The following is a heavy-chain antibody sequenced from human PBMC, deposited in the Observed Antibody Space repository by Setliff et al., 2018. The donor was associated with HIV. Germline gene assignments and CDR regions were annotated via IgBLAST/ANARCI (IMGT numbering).Heavy chain of an antibody. CDR3: ARGPGHLLSLRYYYFYMDV. CDR1: GFTFTTSA. V-gene: IGHV1-58*02. CDR2: IVVGSGNT. J-gene: IGHJ6*03. Sequence: GASVKVSCKASGFTFTTSAMQWVRQARGQRLEWIGWIVVGSGNTNYAQKFQERVTITRDMSTSTAYMELSSLRSEDTAVYYCARGPGHLLSLRYYYFYMDVWGNGTTVTVSS. D-gene: IGHD2-2*01.